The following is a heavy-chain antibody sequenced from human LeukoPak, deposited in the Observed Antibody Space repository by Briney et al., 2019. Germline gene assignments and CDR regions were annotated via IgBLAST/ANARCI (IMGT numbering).Heavy chain of an antibody. J-gene: IGHJ4*02. D-gene: IGHD3-22*01. CDR1: GFTFSSYA. V-gene: IGHV3-23*01. Sequence: PGGSLRLSCAASGFTFSSYAMSWVRQAPGKGLEWVSAISGSGGSTYYADSVKGRFTISRDNSKNTLYLQMNSLRAEDTAVYYCAKVGIEYYYDSSGYYDYWGQGTLVTVSS. CDR3: AKVGIEYYYDSSGYYDY. CDR2: ISGSGGST.